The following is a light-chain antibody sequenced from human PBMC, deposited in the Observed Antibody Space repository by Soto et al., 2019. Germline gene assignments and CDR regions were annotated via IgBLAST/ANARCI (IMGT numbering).Light chain of an antibody. J-gene: IGKJ3*01. CDR3: QQYGSAPFT. CDR2: DAS. CDR1: QSVSNNY. Sequence: EIVLTQSPGTLSLSPGESGTLSCRASQSVSNNYLAWYQQNPGQAPRLLIYDASSRDTGIPDRISGSGSGTDFTLTISSLEPEDFAVYYCQQYGSAPFTFGPGTKVDIK. V-gene: IGKV3-20*01.